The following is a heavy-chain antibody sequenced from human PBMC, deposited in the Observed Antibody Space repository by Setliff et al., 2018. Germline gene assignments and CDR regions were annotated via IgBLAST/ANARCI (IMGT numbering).Heavy chain of an antibody. V-gene: IGHV4-34*01. CDR2: INHSGST. CDR3: TTARQL. Sequence: PSETLSLTCAVHGGSFSGYYRSWIRQPPGKGLEWIGKINHSGSTNYNPSLKSRVTISVDKSKNQFSLKLSSVTATDTAVYYCTTARQLWGQGTLVTVSS. D-gene: IGHD1-1*01. J-gene: IGHJ4*02. CDR1: GGSFSGYY.